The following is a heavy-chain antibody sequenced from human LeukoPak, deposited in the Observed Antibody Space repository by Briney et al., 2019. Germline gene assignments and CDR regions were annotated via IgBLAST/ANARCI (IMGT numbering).Heavy chain of an antibody. CDR1: GFTFDDYA. CDR3: AKASPALLWFGELNYGMDV. Sequence: GGSLRHSCAASGFTFDDYAMHWVRQAPGKGLEWVSLISGDGGSTYYADSVKGRFTISRDNSKNSLYLQMNSLRTEDTALYYCAKASPALLWFGELNYGMDVWGQGTTVTVSS. CDR2: ISGDGGST. D-gene: IGHD3-10*01. V-gene: IGHV3-43*02. J-gene: IGHJ6*02.